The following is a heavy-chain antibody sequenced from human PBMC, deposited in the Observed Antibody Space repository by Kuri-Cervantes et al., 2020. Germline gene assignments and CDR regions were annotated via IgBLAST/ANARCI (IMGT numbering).Heavy chain of an antibody. Sequence: GGSLRLSCAASGFTFSSYWMHWVRQAPGKGLVWVSRINSDGSSTSYADSVKGRFTISRDNAKNTLYLQMNSLRAEDTAVYYCAKDWGSTSEVDYWGQGTLVTVSS. CDR1: GFTFSSYW. D-gene: IGHD2-2*01. CDR3: AKDWGSTSEVDY. CDR2: INSDGSST. V-gene: IGHV3-74*01. J-gene: IGHJ4*02.